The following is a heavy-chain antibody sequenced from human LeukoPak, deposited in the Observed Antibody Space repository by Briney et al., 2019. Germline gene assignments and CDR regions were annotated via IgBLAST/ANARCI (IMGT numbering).Heavy chain of an antibody. Sequence: ASVKVSCKASGYTFTSYYMHWVRQAPGQGLEWMGIINPSGGSTSYAQKFQGRVTMTRDTSISTAYMELSRLRSDDTAVYYCARDLAVPAAILRGYYYYYYGMDVWGQGTTVTVSS. CDR3: ARDLAVPAAILRGYYYYYYGMDV. V-gene: IGHV1-46*01. CDR2: INPSGGST. J-gene: IGHJ6*02. CDR1: GYTFTSYY. D-gene: IGHD2-2*02.